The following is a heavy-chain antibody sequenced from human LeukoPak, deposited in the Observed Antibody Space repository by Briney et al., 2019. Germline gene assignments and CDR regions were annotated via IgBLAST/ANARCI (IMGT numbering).Heavy chain of an antibody. D-gene: IGHD2-15*01. J-gene: IGHJ5*02. CDR2: IYYSGST. V-gene: IGHV4-59*01. Sequence: SETLSLNCTVSGGSISSYYWSWMRQPPGKGLEWIGYIYYSGSTNYNPSLKSRVTISVDTSKNQFSLKLSSVTAADTAVYYCARARPEDLEGGFDPWGQGTLVTVSS. CDR1: GGSISSYY. CDR3: ARARPEDLEGGFDP.